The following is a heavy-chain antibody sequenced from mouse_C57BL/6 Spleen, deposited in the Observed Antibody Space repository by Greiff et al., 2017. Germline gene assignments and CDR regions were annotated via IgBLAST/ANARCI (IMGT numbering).Heavy chain of an antibody. V-gene: IGHV10-1*01. Sequence: EVQLVESGGGLVQPKGSLKLSCAASGFSFNTYAMNWVRQAPGKGLEWVARIRSKSNNYATYYADSVKDRFTISRDDSESMLYLQMNNLKTEDTAMYYCVSEYYDYDEDAMDYWGQGTSVTVSS. CDR2: IRSKSNNYAT. D-gene: IGHD2-4*01. CDR1: GFSFNTYA. J-gene: IGHJ4*01. CDR3: VSEYYDYDEDAMDY.